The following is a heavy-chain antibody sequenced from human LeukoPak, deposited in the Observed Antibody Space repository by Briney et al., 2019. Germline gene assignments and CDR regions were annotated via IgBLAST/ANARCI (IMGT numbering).Heavy chain of an antibody. CDR2: IYHSGST. CDR3: ARESGSGWYYFDY. D-gene: IGHD6-19*01. Sequence: PSETLSLTCAVSGGSISSSNWWSWVRQPPGKGLEWIGEIYHSGSTNYNPSLKSRVTIPVDKSKNQFSLKLSSVTAADTAVYYCARESGSGWYYFDYWGQGTLVTVSS. V-gene: IGHV4-4*02. J-gene: IGHJ4*02. CDR1: GGSISSSNW.